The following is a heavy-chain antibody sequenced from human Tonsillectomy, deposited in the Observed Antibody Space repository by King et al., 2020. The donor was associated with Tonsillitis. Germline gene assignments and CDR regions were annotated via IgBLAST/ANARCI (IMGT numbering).Heavy chain of an antibody. CDR3: ASGLRRAYYDILTGYQDDAFDI. J-gene: IGHJ3*02. CDR2: IYYSVST. D-gene: IGHD3-9*01. Sequence: LQLQESGPGLVKPSETLSLTCTVSVGSISSSSYYWGWIRQPPGKGLEWIGRIYYSVSTYYKPSLKSRVTISVDTSKNQFSLKPRSVTAADTAVYYCASGLRRAYYDILTGYQDDAFDIWGQGTMVTVSS. CDR1: VGSISSSSYY. V-gene: IGHV4-39*01.